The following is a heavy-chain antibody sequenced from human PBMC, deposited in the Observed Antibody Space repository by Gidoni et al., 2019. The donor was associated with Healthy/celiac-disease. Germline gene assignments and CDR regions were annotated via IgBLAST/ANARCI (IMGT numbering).Heavy chain of an antibody. V-gene: IGHV1-2*02. CDR2: INPNSGCT. D-gene: IGHD2-15*01. CDR1: GYTFTGYY. J-gene: IGHJ4*02. CDR3: ARAYCSGGSCFYYFDY. Sequence: QVQLVKSGAEVQKPGASVTVSFKASGYTFTGYYMHWVRQAPGQGLEWMGWINPNSGCTNYAQKFQGRVTMTRDTSISTAYMELSRLRSDDTAVYYCARAYCSGGSCFYYFDYWGQGTLVTVSS.